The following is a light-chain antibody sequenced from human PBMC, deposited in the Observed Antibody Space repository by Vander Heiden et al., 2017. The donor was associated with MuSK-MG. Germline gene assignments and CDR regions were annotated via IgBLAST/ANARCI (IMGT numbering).Light chain of an antibody. CDR1: ESVSTY. CDR2: DTF. CDR3: PQRNNWLALT. J-gene: IGKJ4*01. V-gene: IGKV3-11*01. Sequence: EVELTQSPATLSLSPGERATLSCRASESVSTYLAWYQQKPGQAPRLLIYDTFNRATGIPARFSGSGSGTDFTLTISSLEPEDFAVYYCPQRNNWLALTFGGGTKLEIK.